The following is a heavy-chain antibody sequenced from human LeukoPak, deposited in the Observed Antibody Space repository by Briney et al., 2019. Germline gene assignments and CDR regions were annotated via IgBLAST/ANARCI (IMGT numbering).Heavy chain of an antibody. Sequence: GASVKVSCKASGYTFTSYYMHWVRQAPGQGLEWMGIIKPSGGSTSYAQKFQGRVTMTRDTSTSTVYMELSSLRSEDTAVYYCASTTGYSSSWYYFDYWGQGTLVTVSS. D-gene: IGHD6-13*01. V-gene: IGHV1-46*01. CDR3: ASTTGYSSSWYYFDY. CDR2: IKPSGGST. CDR1: GYTFTSYY. J-gene: IGHJ4*02.